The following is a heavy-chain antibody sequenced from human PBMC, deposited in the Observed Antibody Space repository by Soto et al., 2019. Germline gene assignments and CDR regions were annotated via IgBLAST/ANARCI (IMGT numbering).Heavy chain of an antibody. Sequence: ASVKVSCKASGYTFTSYTMHWVRQAPGQRLEWMGWINAGNGDTKYSQKFQGRVTITRDTSASTAYMELNSLRAEDTAMYYCARDPFGGGDSEWFDPWGQGTLVTVSS. D-gene: IGHD2-21*02. CDR2: INAGNGDT. CDR3: ARDPFGGGDSEWFDP. J-gene: IGHJ5*02. V-gene: IGHV1-3*01. CDR1: GYTFTSYT.